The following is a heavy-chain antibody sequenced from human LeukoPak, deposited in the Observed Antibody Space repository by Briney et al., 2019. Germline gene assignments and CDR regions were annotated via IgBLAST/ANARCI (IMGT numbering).Heavy chain of an antibody. D-gene: IGHD4/OR15-4a*01. Sequence: QPGGSLRLSCAASEFTFSSYAMSWVRQAPGKGLEWVSGISGSGGSTYDADSVKGRFTISRDNSKNTLDLRMDSLRAEDTAVYFCAKGVYGGNFVDAFDIWGQGTMVTVSS. CDR2: ISGSGGST. CDR1: EFTFSSYA. CDR3: AKGVYGGNFVDAFDI. J-gene: IGHJ3*02. V-gene: IGHV3-23*01.